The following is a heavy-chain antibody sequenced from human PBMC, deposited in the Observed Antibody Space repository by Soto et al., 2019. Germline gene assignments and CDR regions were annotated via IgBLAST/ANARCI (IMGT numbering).Heavy chain of an antibody. V-gene: IGHV3-33*01. CDR3: ARGFQCAQGLEDV. Sequence: GGSLRLSCAASGFTFSSYGVHWVRQAPGKGLEWVAVIWYDGSNKYYADSVKGRFTISRDNSKNTLYLQMNSLRAEDTAVYYWARGFQCAQGLEDVWGKGPTVTVSS. CDR2: IWYDGSNK. D-gene: IGHD6-19*01. CDR1: GFTFSSYG. J-gene: IGHJ6*04.